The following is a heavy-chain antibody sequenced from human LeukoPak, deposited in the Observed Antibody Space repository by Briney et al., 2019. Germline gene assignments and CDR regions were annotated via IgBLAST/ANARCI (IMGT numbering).Heavy chain of an antibody. CDR3: ARDYTSGWYWDY. D-gene: IGHD6-19*01. CDR2: LSNSGGIT. J-gene: IGHJ4*02. CDR1: GSTLSSYA. Sequence: GGSLRLSCAASGSTLSSYAMSWVRQAPGKGLEWVSSLSNSGGITDYADFVKGRFTISRDNSKNTLWLQINNLRAEDTALYYCARDYTSGWYWDYWGQGTPVTVSS. V-gene: IGHV3-23*01.